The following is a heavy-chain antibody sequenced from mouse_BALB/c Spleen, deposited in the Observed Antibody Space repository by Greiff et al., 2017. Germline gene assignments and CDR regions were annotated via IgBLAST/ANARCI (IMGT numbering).Heavy chain of an antibody. CDR2: ISYDGST. CDR3: ARQVLLRWYFDV. J-gene: IGHJ1*01. V-gene: IGHV3-6*02. Sequence: EVKLMESGPGLVKPSQSLSLTCSVTGYSITSGYYWNWIRQFPGNKLEWMGYISYDGSTNYNPTLKNRITITRDTSKNQFFLKVNSVTTEDTATYYCARQVLLRWYFDVWGEGTTVTVSS. CDR1: GYSITSGYY. D-gene: IGHD1-1*01.